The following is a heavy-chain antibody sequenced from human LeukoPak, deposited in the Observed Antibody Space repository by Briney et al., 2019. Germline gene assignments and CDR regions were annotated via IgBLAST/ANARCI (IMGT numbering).Heavy chain of an antibody. D-gene: IGHD3-22*01. V-gene: IGHV4-61*08. CDR3: ARSPPYSSAPRWFDY. CDR1: GGSISSGDYY. CDR2: IYYSGST. J-gene: IGHJ4*02. Sequence: SQTLSLTCTVSGGSISSGDYYWRWIRQPPGKGLEWIVYIYYSGSTNYNPSLKHRVTISVDTSKNQFSLKLSSVTAADTAVYYCARSPPYSSAPRWFDYWGQGTLVTVSS.